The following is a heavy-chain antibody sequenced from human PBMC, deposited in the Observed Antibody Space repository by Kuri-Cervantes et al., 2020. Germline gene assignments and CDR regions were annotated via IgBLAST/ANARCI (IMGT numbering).Heavy chain of an antibody. CDR3: ARGFQMVRGAYLRGRPYFQH. V-gene: IGHV4-39*01. J-gene: IGHJ1*01. CDR1: GGSIRSSSYF. D-gene: IGHD3-10*01. Sequence: SETLSLTCTVSGGSIRSSSYFWGWIRQPPGKGLEWIGNIYSSGSTYYSPSLQTRVTISVDTSKNQFSLKLSSVTAADTAVYYCARGFQMVRGAYLRGRPYFQHWGQGTLVTVSS. CDR2: IYSSGST.